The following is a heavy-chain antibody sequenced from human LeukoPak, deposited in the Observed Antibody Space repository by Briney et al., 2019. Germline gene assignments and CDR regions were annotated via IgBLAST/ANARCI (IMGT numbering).Heavy chain of an antibody. V-gene: IGHV1-18*01. CDR2: ISAYNGNT. J-gene: IGHJ6*02. Sequence: ASVKVSCKASGYTFTSYGISWVRQAPGQGLEWMGWISAYNGNTNYAQKLQGRVTMTTDTSTSTAYMELRSPRSDDTAVYYCARVYYGSGAGARDYYYYYGMDVWGQGTTVTVSS. CDR1: GYTFTSYG. CDR3: ARVYYGSGAGARDYYYYYGMDV. D-gene: IGHD3-10*01.